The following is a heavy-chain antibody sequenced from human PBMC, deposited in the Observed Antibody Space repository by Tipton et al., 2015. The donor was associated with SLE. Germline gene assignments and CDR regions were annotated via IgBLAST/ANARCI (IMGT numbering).Heavy chain of an antibody. J-gene: IGHJ5*01. CDR3: ARDGTAVHYYDNSGFFDF. V-gene: IGHV4-4*07. CDR1: GDSISSYY. Sequence: TLSLTCAVSGDSISSYYWGWIRQPAGKGLEWIGHISTSGSTNYNPSLKSRVTISADMSKNQFSLKLSSVTAADTAVYYCARDGTAVHYYDNSGFFDFWGQGRLVTVSS. CDR2: ISTSGST. D-gene: IGHD3-22*01.